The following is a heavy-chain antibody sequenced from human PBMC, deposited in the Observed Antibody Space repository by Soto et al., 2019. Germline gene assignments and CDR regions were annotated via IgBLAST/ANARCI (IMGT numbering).Heavy chain of an antibody. V-gene: IGHV3-53*01. D-gene: IGHD5-12*01. J-gene: IGHJ4*02. CDR1: GFTVSNNY. CDR3: ARDRLGDGYNFIHY. CDR2: IYSGGST. Sequence: EVQQVESGGGLIQPGGSLRLSCAASGFTVSNNYMSWVRQAPGKGLEWVSVIYSGGSTYYADSVKGRFTISRDNSKNTLYLQMNSLRAEDTAMYYCARDRLGDGYNFIHYWGQGTLVTVSS.